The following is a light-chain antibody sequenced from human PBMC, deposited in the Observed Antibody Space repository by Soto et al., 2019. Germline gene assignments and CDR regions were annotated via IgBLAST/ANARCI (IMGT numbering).Light chain of an antibody. CDR3: SSYAGSNNVV. Sequence: QSALTQPPSASGFPGQSVTISCTGTSGDVGYYDYVSWYQQHPGKAPKLVIYEVTKRPSGVPDRVSASKSGNTASLTVSGLRAEDEADYYCSSYAGSNNVVFGSGTKLTVL. J-gene: IGLJ1*01. CDR2: EVT. CDR1: SGDVGYYDY. V-gene: IGLV2-8*01.